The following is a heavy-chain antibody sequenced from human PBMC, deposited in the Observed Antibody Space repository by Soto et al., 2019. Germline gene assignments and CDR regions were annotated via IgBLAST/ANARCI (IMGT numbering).Heavy chain of an antibody. D-gene: IGHD6-25*01. CDR1: GFTFSSYG. CDR2: IWYDGSNK. V-gene: IGHV3-33*01. J-gene: IGHJ4*02. Sequence: QVQLVESGGGVVQPGRSLRLSCAASGFTFSSYGMHWVRQAPGKGLEWVAVIWYDGSNKYYADSVKGRFTISRDNSKNTLYLQMNSLRAEDTAVYYCARVPGGYAIDYWGQGTLVTVSS. CDR3: ARVPGGYAIDY.